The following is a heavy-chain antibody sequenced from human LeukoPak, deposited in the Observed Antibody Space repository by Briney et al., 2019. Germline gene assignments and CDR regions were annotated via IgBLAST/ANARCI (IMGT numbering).Heavy chain of an antibody. D-gene: IGHD3-16*01. V-gene: IGHV3-9*01. CDR3: AKDTHLMITFGGVMNY. CDR2: ISWNSGSI. CDR1: GFSFGNYA. Sequence: SLSLSCAASGFSFGNYAMHWIRQPPGKGLEWDSGISWNSGSIGYADSVKGGFTISRDNAKNSLYLKRNSLRAEDTALYYFAKDTHLMITFGGVMNYWGQGTLVTVSS. J-gene: IGHJ4*02.